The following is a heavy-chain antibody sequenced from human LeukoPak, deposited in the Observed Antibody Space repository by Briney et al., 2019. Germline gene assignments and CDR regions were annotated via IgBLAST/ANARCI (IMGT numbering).Heavy chain of an antibody. V-gene: IGHV4-61*02. Sequence: SETLSLTCTVSGGSMSSGSFYWSWIRQPAGKGLEWIGRIYTSGSTNYNPSLKSRVTILVDTSKNHFSLKLNSVTAADTAVYYCAREGDYDFWSGYLTQGFADYYYMDVWGKGTTVTVSS. J-gene: IGHJ6*03. CDR2: IYTSGST. D-gene: IGHD3-3*01. CDR3: AREGDYDFWSGYLTQGFADYYYMDV. CDR1: GGSMSSGSFY.